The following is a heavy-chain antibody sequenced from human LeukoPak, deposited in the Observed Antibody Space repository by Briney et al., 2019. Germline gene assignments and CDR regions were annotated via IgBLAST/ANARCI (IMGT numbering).Heavy chain of an antibody. CDR1: GFTFTNSS. CDR2: ITDSPNYV. V-gene: IGHV3-21*01. J-gene: IGHJ5*01. Sequence: KTGGSLRLSCAASGFTFTNSSMNWIRQAPGKGLEWVSSITDSPNYVEYADSVKGRFTISRDDAKNSLYLQMDSLRADDTAVYYCARDPYQISWFHTLAQGTLVTVSS. CDR3: ARDPYQISWFHT.